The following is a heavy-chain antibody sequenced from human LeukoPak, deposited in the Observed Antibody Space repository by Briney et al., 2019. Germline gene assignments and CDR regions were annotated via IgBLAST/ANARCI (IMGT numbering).Heavy chain of an antibody. CDR1: GFTFSSSW. Sequence: GGSLRLSCAASGFTFSSSWMTWVRQAPGKGLEWVANIKQDGSEKYYVDSVKGRFTISRDNAKNSLYLQMNSLRAEDTAVYYCARAVGDTAMAYYYYYYMDVWGKGTTVTVSS. CDR3: ARAVGDTAMAYYYYYYMDV. J-gene: IGHJ6*03. D-gene: IGHD5-18*01. CDR2: IKQDGSEK. V-gene: IGHV3-7*01.